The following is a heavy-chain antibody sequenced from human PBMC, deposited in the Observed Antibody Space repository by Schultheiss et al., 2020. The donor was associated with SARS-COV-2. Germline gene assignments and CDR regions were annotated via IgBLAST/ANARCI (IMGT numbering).Heavy chain of an antibody. CDR3: ARGRITMIVVGAGYGMDV. V-gene: IGHV4-4*07. CDR1: GGSISSYY. CDR2: IYTSGST. Sequence: SETLSLTCTVSGGSISSYYWSWIRQPAGKGLEWIGRIYTSGSTNYNPSLKSRVTISVDTSKNQFSLKLSSVTAADTAVYYCARGRITMIVVGAGYGMDVWGQGTTVTVSS. D-gene: IGHD3-22*01. J-gene: IGHJ6*02.